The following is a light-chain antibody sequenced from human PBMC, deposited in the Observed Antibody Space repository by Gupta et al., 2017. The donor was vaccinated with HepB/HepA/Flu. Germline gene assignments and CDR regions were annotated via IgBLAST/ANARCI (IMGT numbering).Light chain of an antibody. J-gene: IGKJ1*01. Sequence: DIQMTQSPSTLSASVGDRITITCRASQNINKWLAWYQQKPGKAPNLLIYKASTLDSGVPSRFSSSGSGTEFTLTISSLQPDDFATYYCHQYNTYSRTFGQGTKVEIK. V-gene: IGKV1-5*03. CDR2: KAS. CDR1: QNINKW. CDR3: HQYNTYSRT.